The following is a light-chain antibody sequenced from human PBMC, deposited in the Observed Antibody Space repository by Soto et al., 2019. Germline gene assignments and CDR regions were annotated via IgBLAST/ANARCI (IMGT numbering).Light chain of an antibody. CDR2: AAS. V-gene: IGKV1-12*01. CDR1: QDISSY. J-gene: IGKJ4*01. CDR3: QQSGSCPLP. Sequence: DIQMTPSPSSVSASVGDRVTITCRASQDISSYLAWYQHTPGKAPNLLIYAASILQGGGPSRCSGSGSGTDFPPTIRNLQPEDLATYYCQQSGSCPLPLGGGTKGDIK.